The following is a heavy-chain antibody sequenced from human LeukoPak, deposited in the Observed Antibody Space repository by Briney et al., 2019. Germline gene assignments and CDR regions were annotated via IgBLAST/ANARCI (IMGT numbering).Heavy chain of an antibody. CDR2: IYTSGST. Sequence: SETLSLTCTVSGGSISSYYWSWIRQPAGKGLEWIGRIYTSGSTNYNPSLKSRVTMSVDTSKNQFSLKLSSVTAADTAVYYCARTYYDILTGWYYFDYWGQGTLVTVSS. CDR3: ARTYYDILTGWYYFDY. CDR1: GGSISSYY. D-gene: IGHD3-9*01. V-gene: IGHV4-4*07. J-gene: IGHJ4*02.